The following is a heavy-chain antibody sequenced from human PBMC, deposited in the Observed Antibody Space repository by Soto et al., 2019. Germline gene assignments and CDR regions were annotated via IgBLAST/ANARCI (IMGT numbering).Heavy chain of an antibody. CDR1: GYTLTELC. J-gene: IGHJ6*02. CDR2: FDPEDGET. V-gene: IGHV1-24*01. CDR3: ATIRGWLRLYYYGMDV. D-gene: IGHD5-12*01. Sequence: GASVKVSCKVSGYTLTELCMHWVRQAPGKGLEWMGGFDPEDGETIYAQKFQGRVTMTEDTSTDTAYMELSSLRSEDTAVYYCATIRGWLRLYYYGMDVWGQGTTVTVSS.